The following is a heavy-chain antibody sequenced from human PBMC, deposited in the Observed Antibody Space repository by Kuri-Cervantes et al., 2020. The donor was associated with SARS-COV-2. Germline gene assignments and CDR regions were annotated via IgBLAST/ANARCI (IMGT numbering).Heavy chain of an antibody. CDR1: GGSISSYY. CDR2: IYYSGST. V-gene: IGHV4-59*01. D-gene: IGHD3-3*01. J-gene: IGHJ4*02. Sequence: GSLRLSCTVSGGSISSYYWSWIRQPPGKGLEWIGYIYYSGSTNYNPYLKSRVTISVATSKSQFSLKLSSVTAADTAVYYCARATAYYDFLSGYSFDYWGQGTLVTVSS. CDR3: ARATAYYDFLSGYSFDY.